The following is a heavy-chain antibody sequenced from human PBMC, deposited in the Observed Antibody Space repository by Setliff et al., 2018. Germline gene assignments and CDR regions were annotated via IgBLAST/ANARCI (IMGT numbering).Heavy chain of an antibody. D-gene: IGHD3-22*01. CDR1: GGSFSGYY. J-gene: IGHJ4*02. Sequence: SETLSLTCAVYGGSFSGYYWSWIRQPPGKRLEWIGEIIHSGSTNYNPSLKSRVTIPVDTSKNQFTLKLNSVTAADTAVYYCARTSYDDIRGYYLPYWGQGTLVTVAS. V-gene: IGHV4-34*12. CDR2: IIHSGST. CDR3: ARTSYDDIRGYYLPY.